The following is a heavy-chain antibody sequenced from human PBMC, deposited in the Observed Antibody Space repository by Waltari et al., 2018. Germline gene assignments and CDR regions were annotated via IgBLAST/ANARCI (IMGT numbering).Heavy chain of an antibody. J-gene: IGHJ4*02. Sequence: QVQLQESGPGLVKPSETLSLTCAVSGYSISSGYYWGWIRQPPGKGLEWIGSIYGSAVIDYNLSLKGRVTMSVDTSKNQFSLRSRWGTAADTAVYYCARFWTGGGNSTWGQGTLGTVSS. CDR2: IYGSAVI. CDR1: GYSISSGYY. D-gene: IGHD2-21*02. CDR3: ARFWTGGGNST. V-gene: IGHV4-38-2*01.